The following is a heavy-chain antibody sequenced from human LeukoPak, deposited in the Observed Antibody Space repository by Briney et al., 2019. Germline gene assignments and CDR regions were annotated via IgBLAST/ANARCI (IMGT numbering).Heavy chain of an antibody. D-gene: IGHD6-19*01. CDR3: ARERRYRSGWYDY. V-gene: IGHV3-7*01. CDR2: IKQDGSEK. CDR1: GFTFSSYW. Sequence: GGSLRLSCAASGFTFSSYWMSWVRQAPGKGLEWVANIKQDGSEKYYVDSVKGRFTISRDNAKNSLYLQMNSLRAEDTAVYYCARERRYRSGWYDYWGQGTLVTVSS. J-gene: IGHJ4*02.